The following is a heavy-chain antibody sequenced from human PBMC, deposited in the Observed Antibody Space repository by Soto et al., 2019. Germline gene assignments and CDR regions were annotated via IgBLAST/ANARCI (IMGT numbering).Heavy chain of an antibody. CDR3: ARGGDYDFWSGQRNGPLDH. CDR2: ISYDGRDK. Sequence: PGGSLRLSCAASGFTFSNAWMSWVRQAPGKGLEWVALISYDGRDKYYADSVKGRLTISRDNSKNMLYLQMNSLRAEDTAVYYCARGGDYDFWSGQRNGPLDHWGQGTLVTVSS. CDR1: GFTFSNAW. V-gene: IGHV3-30-3*01. J-gene: IGHJ4*02. D-gene: IGHD3-3*01.